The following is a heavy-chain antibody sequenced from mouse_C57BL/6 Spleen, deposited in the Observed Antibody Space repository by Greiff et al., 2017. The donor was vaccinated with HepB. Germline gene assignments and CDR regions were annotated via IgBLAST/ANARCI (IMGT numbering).Heavy chain of an antibody. Sequence: VQLQQPGAELVMPGASVKLSCKASGYTFTSYWMHWVKQRPGQGLEWIGEIDPSDSYTNYNQKFKGKSTLTVDKSSSTAYMQLSSLTSEDSAVYYCAITTVVAGDYWGQGTSVTVSS. D-gene: IGHD1-1*01. CDR1: GYTFTSYW. CDR3: AITTVVAGDY. V-gene: IGHV1-69*01. J-gene: IGHJ4*01. CDR2: IDPSDSYT.